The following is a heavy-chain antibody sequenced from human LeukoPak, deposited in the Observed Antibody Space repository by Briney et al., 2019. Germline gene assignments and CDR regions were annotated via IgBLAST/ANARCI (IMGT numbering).Heavy chain of an antibody. CDR2: ISWNSGSI. D-gene: IGHD3-22*01. CDR1: VFTFDDYS. CDR3: AKDVLSWGSSGYQKYFQH. Sequence: GGSLRLSCAASVFTFDDYSMHWVRQAPGKGREWVSGISWNSGSIGYADSVKGRFTISRDNAKNSLYLQMNSLRAEDTALYYCAKDVLSWGSSGYQKYFQHWGQGTLVTVSS. V-gene: IGHV3-9*01. J-gene: IGHJ1*01.